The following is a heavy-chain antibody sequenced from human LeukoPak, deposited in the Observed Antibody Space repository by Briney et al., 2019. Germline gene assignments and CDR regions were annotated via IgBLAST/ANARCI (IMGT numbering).Heavy chain of an antibody. J-gene: IGHJ4*02. Sequence: SETLSLTCAVYGVSFSGYYWSWIRQPPGKGLEWIGEINHSGSTNYNPSLKSRVTISVDTSKNQFSLKLSSVTAADTAVYYCARQFGELLENYFDYWGQGTLVTVSS. V-gene: IGHV4-34*01. CDR1: GVSFSGYY. D-gene: IGHD3-10*01. CDR3: ARQFGELLENYFDY. CDR2: INHSGST.